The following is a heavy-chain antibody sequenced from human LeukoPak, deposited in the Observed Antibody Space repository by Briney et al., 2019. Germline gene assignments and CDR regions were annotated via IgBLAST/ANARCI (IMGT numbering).Heavy chain of an antibody. J-gene: IGHJ4*02. V-gene: IGHV1-2*06. CDR1: GYTFTDYY. CDR2: INPNGGGT. Sequence: ASVTVSCKASGYTFTDYYILWVRQAPGQGLEWMGRINPNGGGTNYAQRFQGRVTMTRDTSISTAYMELNSLRSDDTAVYYCAKDASGVIYYFDSWGQGTLVTVSS. D-gene: IGHD3-16*01. CDR3: AKDASGVIYYFDS.